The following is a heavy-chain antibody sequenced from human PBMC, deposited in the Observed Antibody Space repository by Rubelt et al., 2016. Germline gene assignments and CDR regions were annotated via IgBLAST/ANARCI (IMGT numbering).Heavy chain of an antibody. CDR2: IYYSGST. D-gene: IGHD3-3*01. V-gene: IGHV4-39*01. Sequence: QLQLQESGPGLVKPSETLSLTCTVSGGSISSSSYYWGWIRQPPGKGLEWIGSIYYSGSTYYNPSLKSRFTRSLDTSKKQFCLTLSVVTAADTAVYYCAGSLKYYDFWSGYYTNWGQGTLVTVSS. J-gene: IGHJ4*02. CDR3: AGSLKYYDFWSGYYTN. CDR1: GGSISSSSYY.